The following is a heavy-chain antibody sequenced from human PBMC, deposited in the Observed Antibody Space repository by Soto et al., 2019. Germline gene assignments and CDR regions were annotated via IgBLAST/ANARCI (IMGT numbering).Heavy chain of an antibody. V-gene: IGHV1-46*01. CDR1: GYTFISYY. Sequence: QVQLVQSGAEVKKPGASVKVSCKASGYTFISYYMHWVRQAPGQGPEWVGIINTSGGSTSYAQNFQGRITMTSDTSTSTVYMELSSLRSEDTAVYYCARALPRIAASREGDYWGQGTLVSVAS. CDR2: INTSGGST. D-gene: IGHD6-6*01. CDR3: ARALPRIAASREGDY. J-gene: IGHJ4*02.